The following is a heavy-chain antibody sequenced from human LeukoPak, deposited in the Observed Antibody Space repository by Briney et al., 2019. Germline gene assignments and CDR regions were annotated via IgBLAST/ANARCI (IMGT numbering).Heavy chain of an antibody. V-gene: IGHV1-18*01. D-gene: IGHD3-9*01. CDR3: ARDLNYVTLGYDILADVGYYFDY. CDR2: TSPHNGNT. Sequence: GASVKVSCKASGYTFTMYGISLVRQAPGPGLQWLGWTSPHNGNTKYAQDHPGRVSITTDTSTSTAYLELRSLRSDDTAIYYCARDLNYVTLGYDILADVGYYFDYWGQGSLVTVSS. J-gene: IGHJ4*02. CDR1: GYTFTMYG.